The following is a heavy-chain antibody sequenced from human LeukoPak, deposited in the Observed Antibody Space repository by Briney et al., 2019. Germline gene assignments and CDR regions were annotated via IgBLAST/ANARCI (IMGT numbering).Heavy chain of an antibody. D-gene: IGHD4-23*01. CDR1: GGSISSRPYY. CDR2: ISYSGST. Sequence: EPSETLSLTCTVSGGSISSRPYYWGWIRQPPGKGLEWIGYISYSGSTSYNPSLKSRVTISVDTSKNQFSLKLNSVTAADTAVYYCASDYGGTYNWYFDLWGRGTLVTVSS. V-gene: IGHV4-61*01. CDR3: ASDYGGTYNWYFDL. J-gene: IGHJ2*01.